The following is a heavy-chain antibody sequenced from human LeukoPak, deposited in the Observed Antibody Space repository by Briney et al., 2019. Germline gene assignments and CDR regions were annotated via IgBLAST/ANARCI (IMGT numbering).Heavy chain of an antibody. Sequence: GASVKVSCKASGYTFTSYYMHWVRQAPGQGLEWMGIINPSGGSTSYAQKFQGRVTMTRDTSTSTVYMELSSLRSEDTAVYYCATSGIVGFTFDPWGQGTLVTVSS. CDR2: INPSGGST. CDR3: ATSGIVGFTFDP. D-gene: IGHD1-26*01. J-gene: IGHJ5*02. V-gene: IGHV1-46*01. CDR1: GYTFTSYY.